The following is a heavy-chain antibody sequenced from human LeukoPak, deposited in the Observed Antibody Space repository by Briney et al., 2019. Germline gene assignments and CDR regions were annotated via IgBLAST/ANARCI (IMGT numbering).Heavy chain of an antibody. V-gene: IGHV4-34*01. Sequence: KTSETLSLTCAVYGGSFSGYYWSWIRQPPGKGLEWIGEINHSGSTNYNPSLKSRVTISVDTSKNQFSLKLSSVTAADTAVYYCARGHASYGSYYFDYWGQGTLVTVSS. CDR1: GGSFSGYY. D-gene: IGHD3-10*01. CDR2: INHSGST. J-gene: IGHJ4*02. CDR3: ARGHASYGSYYFDY.